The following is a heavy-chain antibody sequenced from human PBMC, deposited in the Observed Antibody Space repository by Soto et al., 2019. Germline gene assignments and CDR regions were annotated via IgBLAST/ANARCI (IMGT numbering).Heavy chain of an antibody. V-gene: IGHV3-23*01. CDR3: AKRIGNDLEWLFHYYYYGLDA. D-gene: IGHD3-3*01. Sequence: QTGWSLRLSCAASGFTFSSYAMSWVRQAPGKGLEWVSAISGSGGSTYYADSVKGRFTISRDNSKNTLYLQMNSLRAEDTAVYYSAKRIGNDLEWLFHYYYYGLDAWGQGTTVTVS. CDR2: ISGSGGST. J-gene: IGHJ6*02. CDR1: GFTFSSYA.